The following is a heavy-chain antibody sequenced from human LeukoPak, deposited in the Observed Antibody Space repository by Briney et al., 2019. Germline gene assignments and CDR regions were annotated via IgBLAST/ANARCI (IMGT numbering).Heavy chain of an antibody. CDR3: ARDNYSGSRYFDH. J-gene: IGHJ4*03. CDR1: GFIFSSYE. V-gene: IGHV3-48*03. Sequence: GGSLRLSCAASGFIFSSYEMSWVRQAPGKGLEWVSYISSSGRTMYYADSVKGRVTVSRDNAKNSLYLQMNSLRAEDTAIYYCARDNYSGSRYFDHWGQGTLVTVSS. D-gene: IGHD1-26*01. CDR2: ISSSGRTM.